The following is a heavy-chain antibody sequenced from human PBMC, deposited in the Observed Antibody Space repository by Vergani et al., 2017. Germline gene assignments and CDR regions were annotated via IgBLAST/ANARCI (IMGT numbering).Heavy chain of an antibody. J-gene: IGHJ6*02. Sequence: QVQLVQSGAEVKKPGSSVKVSCKASGGTFSSYAISWVRQAPGQGLEWMGGIIPIFGTANYAQKFQGRVTITADEATSTAYMELSSLRSEDTAVYYCARNAGGPYKNPHYYYGMDGWGQGTTVTVSS. CDR1: GGTFSSYA. D-gene: IGHD2-8*02. CDR3: ARNAGGPYKNPHYYYGMDG. CDR2: IIPIFGTA. V-gene: IGHV1-69*01.